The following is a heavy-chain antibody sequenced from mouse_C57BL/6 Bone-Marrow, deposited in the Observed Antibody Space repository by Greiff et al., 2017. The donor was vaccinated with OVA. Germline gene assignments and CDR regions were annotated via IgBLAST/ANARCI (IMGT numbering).Heavy chain of an antibody. CDR1: GYTFTSYW. CDR3: ARERDYSGSSSYYFDY. D-gene: IGHD1-1*01. Sequence: QVQLKQPGAELVKPGASVKLSCKASGYTFTSYWMHWVKQRPGRGLEWIGRIAPNSGGTKYNEKFKSKATLTVDKPSSTAYMQLSSLTSEDSAVYYCARERDYSGSSSYYFDYWGQGTTLTVSS. J-gene: IGHJ2*01. CDR2: IAPNSGGT. V-gene: IGHV1-72*01.